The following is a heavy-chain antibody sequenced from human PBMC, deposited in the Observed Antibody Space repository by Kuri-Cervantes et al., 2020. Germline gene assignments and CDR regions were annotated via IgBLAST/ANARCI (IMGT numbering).Heavy chain of an antibody. Sequence: GGSLRLSCAASGFTFSSYAMHWVRQAPGKGLEYVSAISSNGGSTYYADSVKGRFTISRDNSKNTLYLQMNTLRAEDTAVYHCAREGYSAWDAFDIWGQGTMVTVSS. CDR3: AREGYSAWDAFDI. CDR1: GFTFSSYA. J-gene: IGHJ3*02. CDR2: ISSNGGST. V-gene: IGHV3-64*02. D-gene: IGHD5-12*01.